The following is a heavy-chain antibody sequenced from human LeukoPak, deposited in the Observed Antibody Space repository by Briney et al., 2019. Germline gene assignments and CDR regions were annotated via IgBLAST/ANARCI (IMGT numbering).Heavy chain of an antibody. Sequence: PSETLSLTCTVSGGSISSHYWSWIRQPPGKGLEWIGYIYYSGTTNYNPSLKSRVTISVDTSKNQFSLKLSSVTAADTAVYYCARAGRQWLVYFDYWGQGTLVTVSS. D-gene: IGHD6-19*01. CDR1: GGSISSHY. CDR2: IYYSGTT. V-gene: IGHV4-59*11. CDR3: ARAGRQWLVYFDY. J-gene: IGHJ4*02.